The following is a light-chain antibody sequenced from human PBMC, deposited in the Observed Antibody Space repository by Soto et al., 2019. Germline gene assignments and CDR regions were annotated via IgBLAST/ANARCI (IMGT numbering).Light chain of an antibody. J-gene: IGKJ1*01. Sequence: EIVLTQSPGTLFLSPGERATLSCRASQSVSSSYLAWYQQKPGQAPRLLIYAASSRATGIPDRFSGSGSGTDFTLTISRLEPEDFAVYYCQQYGSSRTFGQGTKVEIK. CDR1: QSVSSSY. V-gene: IGKV3-20*01. CDR2: AAS. CDR3: QQYGSSRT.